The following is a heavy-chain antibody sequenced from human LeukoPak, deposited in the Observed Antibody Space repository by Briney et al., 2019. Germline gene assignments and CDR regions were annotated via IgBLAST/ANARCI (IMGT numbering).Heavy chain of an antibody. V-gene: IGHV4-38-2*01. CDR2: IYHSGNT. Sequence: SETLSLTCAVSGYSISSGYYWGWIRQPPGKRLEWIGSIYHSGNTYSNPSLKSRVTQSVDTSKNQFSLKLSSVTAADTAVYYCARLTYTSPEFWGQGTLVTVSP. CDR3: ARLTYTSPEF. CDR1: GYSISSGYY. J-gene: IGHJ4*02. D-gene: IGHD6-13*01.